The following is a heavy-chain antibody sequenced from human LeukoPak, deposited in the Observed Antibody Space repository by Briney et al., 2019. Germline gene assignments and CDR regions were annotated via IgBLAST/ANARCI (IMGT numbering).Heavy chain of an antibody. J-gene: IGHJ4*02. Sequence: GGSLRLSCAASGFTFSTHWMSWVRQAPGKGLEWVANIKEDGSEKYYGDSVKGRFTISRDNAKNSLYLQMNSLRAEDTAVYYCARDSSGYQWGQGTLVTVSS. V-gene: IGHV3-7*01. CDR2: IKEDGSEK. CDR3: ARDSSGYQ. CDR1: GFTFSTHW. D-gene: IGHD3-22*01.